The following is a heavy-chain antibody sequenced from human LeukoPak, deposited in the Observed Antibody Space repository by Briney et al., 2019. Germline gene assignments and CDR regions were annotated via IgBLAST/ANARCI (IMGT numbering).Heavy chain of an antibody. J-gene: IGHJ4*02. CDR2: INHSGNT. Sequence: SEALSLTCAVYGGSFSGYYWTWIRQPPGKGLEWIGEINHSGNTNYNPSLKSRVAISVDTSKNQSSLKLSSVIAADTAMYYCARSKDGSGFAAYWGQGTQVTVSS. CDR1: GGSFSGYY. V-gene: IGHV4-34*01. D-gene: IGHD3-22*01. CDR3: ARSKDGSGFAAY.